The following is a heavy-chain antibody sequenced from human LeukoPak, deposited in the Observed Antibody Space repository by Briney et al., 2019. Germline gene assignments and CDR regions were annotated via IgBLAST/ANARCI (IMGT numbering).Heavy chain of an antibody. CDR3: AREGVQQLWLLFDY. CDR2: ISSSGSTI. D-gene: IGHD5-18*01. CDR1: GFTFSSYE. J-gene: IGHJ4*02. Sequence: GGSLRLSCAASGFTFSSYEMNWVRQAPGKGLEWVSYISSSGSTIYYADSVKGRFTISRDNAKNSLYLQMNSLRAEDTAVYYCAREGVQQLWLLFDYWGQGTLVTVSS. V-gene: IGHV3-48*03.